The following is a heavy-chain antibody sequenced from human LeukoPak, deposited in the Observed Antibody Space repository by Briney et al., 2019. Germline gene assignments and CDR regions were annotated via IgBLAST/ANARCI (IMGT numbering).Heavy chain of an antibody. CDR3: AKAWFYDSSGKDY. CDR1: GFTFSSYG. J-gene: IGHJ4*02. CDR2: ISYDGSNK. D-gene: IGHD3-22*01. Sequence: GGSLRLSCAASGFTFSSYGMHWVRQAPGKGLEWVAVISYDGSNKYYADSVKGRFTISRDNSKNTLYLQMNSLRAEDTAVYCCAKAWFYDSSGKDYWGQGTLVTVSS. V-gene: IGHV3-30*18.